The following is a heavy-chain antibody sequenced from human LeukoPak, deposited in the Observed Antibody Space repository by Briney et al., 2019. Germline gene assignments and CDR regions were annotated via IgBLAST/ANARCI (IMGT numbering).Heavy chain of an antibody. CDR1: GFTFSSYW. D-gene: IGHD5-12*01. CDR3: LVVDPDY. Sequence: GGPLRLSCAASGFTFSSYWMHWVRQAPGKGLVWVSRINSDGSSTGYADSVKGRFTISRDNAKNTLYLRMNSLRAEDTAVYYCLVVDPDYWGQGTLVTVSS. V-gene: IGHV3-74*01. J-gene: IGHJ4*02. CDR2: INSDGSST.